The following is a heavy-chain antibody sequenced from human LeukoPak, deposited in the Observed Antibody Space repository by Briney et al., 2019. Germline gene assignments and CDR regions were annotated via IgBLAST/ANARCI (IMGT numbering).Heavy chain of an antibody. J-gene: IGHJ4*02. D-gene: IGHD2-8*01. CDR1: GFTFSSYE. CDR2: ISSSGSTI. V-gene: IGHV3-48*03. CDR3: ARDLVGSTNGV. Sequence: GGSLRLSCAASGFTFSSYEMNWARQAPGKGLEWVSYISSSGSTIYYADSVKGRFTISRDNAKNSLYLQMNSLRAEDTAVYYCARDLVGSTNGVWGQGTLVTVSS.